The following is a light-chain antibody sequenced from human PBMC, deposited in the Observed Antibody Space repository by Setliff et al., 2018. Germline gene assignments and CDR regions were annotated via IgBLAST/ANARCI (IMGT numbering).Light chain of an antibody. J-gene: IGLJ1*01. CDR3: CSFTSSSTLPYV. Sequence: QSALTQPPSASGSPGQSVTISCTGTSSDVGGYNLVSWYQQHPGKVPRLMIYDVSNRPSGVSNRFSGSKIGNTASLTISGLQTEDEADYYCCSFTSSSTLPYVFGTGTKVTVL. CDR1: SSDVGGYNL. V-gene: IGLV2-14*03. CDR2: DVS.